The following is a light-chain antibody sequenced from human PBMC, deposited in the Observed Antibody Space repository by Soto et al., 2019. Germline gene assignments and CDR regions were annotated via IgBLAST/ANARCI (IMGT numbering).Light chain of an antibody. V-gene: IGKV1-39*01. J-gene: IGKJ2*01. CDR3: QQSYSTPYT. Sequence: DIQMTQSPSSLSASVGDRITITCRASQSISSYLNWYQQRPGKAPNLLIYAASSLRSGVPSRFSGRGSGTEFTLTISSLTTEDVATYYCQQSYSTPYTFGQGTKVDIK. CDR1: QSISSY. CDR2: AAS.